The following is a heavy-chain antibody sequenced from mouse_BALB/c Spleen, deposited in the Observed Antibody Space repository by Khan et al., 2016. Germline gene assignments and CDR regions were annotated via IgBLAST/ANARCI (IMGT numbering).Heavy chain of an antibody. CDR2: ISTYYGDA. V-gene: IGHV1S137*01. CDR1: GYTFTDYA. J-gene: IGHJ4*01. CDR3: ARLYDGLYYAMDY. D-gene: IGHD2-14*01. Sequence: QVQLQQSGAELVRHGVSVKISCKGSGYTFTDYAMHWVKQSHAKSLEWIGVISTYYGDASYNQKFKGKATMTVDKSSSTAYMELARLTSEDSAIYYCARLYDGLYYAMDYWGQGTSVTVPS.